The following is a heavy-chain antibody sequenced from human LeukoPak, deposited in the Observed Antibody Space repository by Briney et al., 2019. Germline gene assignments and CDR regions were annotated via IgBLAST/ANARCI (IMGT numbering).Heavy chain of an antibody. Sequence: GGSLRLSCAASGFTFSSYAMSWVRQAPGKGLEWVSFISRTSSDIYHADSVKGRFTISRDNAKNSLYLQMNSLRAEDTAVYYCARDLPAAVDWGQGTLVTVSS. J-gene: IGHJ4*02. D-gene: IGHD2-2*01. CDR3: ARDLPAAVD. V-gene: IGHV3-21*01. CDR2: ISRTSSDI. CDR1: GFTFSSYA.